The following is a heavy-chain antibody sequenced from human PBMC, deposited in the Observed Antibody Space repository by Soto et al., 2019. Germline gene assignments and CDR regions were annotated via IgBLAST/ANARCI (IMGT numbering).Heavy chain of an antibody. CDR2: IYSTGST. D-gene: IGHD6-13*01. V-gene: IGHV4-4*07. J-gene: IGHJ4*02. Sequence: SETLSLTCTVSDDSIKNYYWSWIGQPAGKGLAWIGRIYSTGSTNYNPSLRSRVTMSVDTSKNQLSLKLRSVTAADTAVYYCARDKYSSNWYHFDYWGQGALVTVSS. CDR3: ARDKYSSNWYHFDY. CDR1: DDSIKNYY.